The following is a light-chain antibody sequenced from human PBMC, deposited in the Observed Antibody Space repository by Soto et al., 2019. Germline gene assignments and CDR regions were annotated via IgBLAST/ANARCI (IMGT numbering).Light chain of an antibody. Sequence: EIVMTQSPATLYVSPGERATLSCRASQSVSSNLAWYQQKPGPAPRLLIYGASTRATGIPARFSGSGSGTEFTLTISSLQSEDFAVYYCEQYNNWPPWTFGQGTKVEIK. J-gene: IGKJ1*01. CDR2: GAS. CDR3: EQYNNWPPWT. CDR1: QSVSSN. V-gene: IGKV3-15*01.